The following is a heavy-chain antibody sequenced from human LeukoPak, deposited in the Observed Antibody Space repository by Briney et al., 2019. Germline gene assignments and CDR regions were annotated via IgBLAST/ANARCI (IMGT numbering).Heavy chain of an antibody. Sequence: VSVKVSCKASGYTFTGYYMHWVRQAPGQGLEWMGWINPNSGGTNYAQKFQGRVTMTRDTSISTAYMELSRLRSDDTAVYYCAREMGELAYFDYWGQGTLVTVSS. V-gene: IGHV1-2*02. CDR1: GYTFTGYY. CDR2: INPNSGGT. D-gene: IGHD1-7*01. J-gene: IGHJ4*02. CDR3: AREMGELAYFDY.